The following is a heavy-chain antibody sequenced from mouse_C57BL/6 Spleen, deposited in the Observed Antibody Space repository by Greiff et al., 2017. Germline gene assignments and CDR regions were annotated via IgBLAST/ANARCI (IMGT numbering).Heavy chain of an antibody. CDR1: GYTFTSYG. V-gene: IGHV1-81*01. D-gene: IGHD2-3*01. CDR3: ARKEGLYDGYYAYAMDY. Sequence: QVQLQQSGAELARPGASVKLSCKASGYTFTSYGISWVKQRTGQGLEWIGEIYPRSGNTYYNEKFKGKATLTADKSSSTAYMELRSLTSEDSAVYFCARKEGLYDGYYAYAMDYWGQGTSVTVSS. J-gene: IGHJ4*01. CDR2: IYPRSGNT.